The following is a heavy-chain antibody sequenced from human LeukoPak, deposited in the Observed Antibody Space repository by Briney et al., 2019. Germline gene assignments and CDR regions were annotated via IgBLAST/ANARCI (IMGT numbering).Heavy chain of an antibody. J-gene: IGHJ6*03. CDR2: IYSGGST. Sequence: GGSLRLSCAASGFTVSSNYMSWVRQGPGKGLERVSVIYSGGSTYYADSVKGRFTISRDNSKNTLYLQMNSLRAEDTGVYYCARDLGYYYYYMGVWGKGTTVTVSS. D-gene: IGHD7-27*01. CDR1: GFTVSSNY. V-gene: IGHV3-66*02. CDR3: ARDLGYYYYYMGV.